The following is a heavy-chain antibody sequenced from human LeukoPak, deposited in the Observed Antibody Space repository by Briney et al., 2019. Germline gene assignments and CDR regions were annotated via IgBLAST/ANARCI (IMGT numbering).Heavy chain of an antibody. V-gene: IGHV3-30-3*01. Sequence: GRSLRLSCAASGFTFSSYAMHWVRQAPGKGLEWVAVISYYGSNKYYADSVKGRFTISRDNSKNTLYLQMNSLRAEDTAVYYCARDLSYYYDSSGYSNPAGWWGQGTLVTVSS. CDR2: ISYYGSNK. CDR3: ARDLSYYYDSSGYSNPAGW. CDR1: GFTFSSYA. J-gene: IGHJ4*02. D-gene: IGHD3-22*01.